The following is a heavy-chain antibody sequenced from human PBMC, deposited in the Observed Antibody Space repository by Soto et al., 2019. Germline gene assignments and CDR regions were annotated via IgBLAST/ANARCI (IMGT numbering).Heavy chain of an antibody. V-gene: IGHV5-10-1*01. D-gene: IGHD3-22*01. J-gene: IGHJ4*02. Sequence: GESLKISCQGSGYSFAGYWITWVRQKPGKGLEWMGRIDPSDSQTYYSPSFRGHVTISVTKSITTVFLQWSSLRASDTAMYYCARQIYDSDTGPNFQYYFDAWGQGTPVTVSS. CDR2: IDPSDSQT. CDR1: GYSFAGYW. CDR3: ARQIYDSDTGPNFQYYFDA.